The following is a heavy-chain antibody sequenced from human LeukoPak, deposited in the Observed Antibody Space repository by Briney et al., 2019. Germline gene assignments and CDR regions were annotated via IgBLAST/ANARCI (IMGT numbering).Heavy chain of an antibody. Sequence: GGSLRLSCAASGFTFSNYGMHWVRQATGKGLEWVSGIGTAGDIYYPGSVKGRFTISRDNSKNTLYLQMNSLRAEDTAVYYCANVFLWFGELPDYWGQGTLVTVSS. CDR3: ANVFLWFGELPDY. CDR2: IGTAGDI. V-gene: IGHV3-13*01. CDR1: GFTFSNYG. J-gene: IGHJ4*02. D-gene: IGHD3-10*01.